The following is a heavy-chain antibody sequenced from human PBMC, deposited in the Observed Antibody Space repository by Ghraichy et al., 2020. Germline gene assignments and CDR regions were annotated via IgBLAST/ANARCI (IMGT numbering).Heavy chain of an antibody. CDR3: AREIGYSGYEFDY. Sequence: SETLSLTCTVSGGSISSYYWSWIRQPPGKGLEWIGYASYIGGTNYNPSLKSRVTISVDTSKIQFSLKLNSVTAADTAVYYCAREIGYSGYEFDYWGQGTRVTVSS. CDR2: ASYIGGT. CDR1: GGSISSYY. J-gene: IGHJ4*01. D-gene: IGHD5-12*01. V-gene: IGHV4-59*01.